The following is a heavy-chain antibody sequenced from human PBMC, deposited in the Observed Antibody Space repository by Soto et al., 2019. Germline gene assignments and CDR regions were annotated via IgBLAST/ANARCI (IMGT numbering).Heavy chain of an antibody. D-gene: IGHD5-18*01. CDR1: GGSISSGDYY. V-gene: IGHV4-30-4*02. J-gene: IGHJ4*02. Sequence: SETLSLTCTVSGGSISSGDYYWSWIRQPPGKGLEWIGYIYYSGSTYYNPSLKSRVTISVDTSKNQFSLQLTSVTAADTAVYYCERGEADTAMVDSWGQGTLVTVSS. CDR3: ERGEADTAMVDS. CDR2: IYYSGST.